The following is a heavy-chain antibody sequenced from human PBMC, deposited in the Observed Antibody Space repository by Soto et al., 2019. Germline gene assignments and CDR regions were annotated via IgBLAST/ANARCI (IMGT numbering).Heavy chain of an antibody. V-gene: IGHV4-4*07. CDR1: GASITGSSY. Sequence: SETLSLTCTVSGASITGSSYWSWIRQPAGKGLEWIGRFSLSGTTSYNPSPSSRVTMSADVSKNQFSLRLNSVTAADTALYYCARGMTPPGAPAWYYFDSWGQGTLVTVSS. D-gene: IGHD2-8*02. CDR3: ARGMTPPGAPAWYYFDS. CDR2: FSLSGTT. J-gene: IGHJ4*02.